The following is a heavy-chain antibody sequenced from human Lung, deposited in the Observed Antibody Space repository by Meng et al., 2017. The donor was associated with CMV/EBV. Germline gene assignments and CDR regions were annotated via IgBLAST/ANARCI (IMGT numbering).Heavy chain of an antibody. D-gene: IGHD2-21*02. CDR2: ISGNTGFI. Sequence: SLKISCTASGFTFDDFAMHWVRQSPGEGLEWVSGISGNTGFIGYADSVKGRFTISRDNAKKTLSLQINTLRAEDTALYYCTKGGGERVTFDAMDVWGQGTTVPSP. V-gene: IGHV3-9*01. CDR1: GFTFDDFA. CDR3: TKGGGERVTFDAMDV. J-gene: IGHJ6*02.